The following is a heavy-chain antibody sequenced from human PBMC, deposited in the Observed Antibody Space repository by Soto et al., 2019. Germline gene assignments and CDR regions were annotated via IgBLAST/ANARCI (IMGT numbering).Heavy chain of an antibody. D-gene: IGHD2-21*02. CDR1: GFIFSNYW. J-gene: IGHJ3*02. Sequence: EMQLVESGGGLVQPGGSLRLSCAASGFIFSNYWMSWVRQAPGKGLEWVANIKQDGGEKYFVDSVKGRFTISRDNAKDSLYLQMNNLRAEDTAVYYCARDRYCGADCYDAFDIWGQGTMVTVSS. CDR3: ARDRYCGADCYDAFDI. V-gene: IGHV3-7*01. CDR2: IKQDGGEK.